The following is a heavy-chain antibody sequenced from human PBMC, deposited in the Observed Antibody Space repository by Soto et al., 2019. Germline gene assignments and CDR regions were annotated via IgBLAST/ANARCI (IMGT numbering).Heavy chain of an antibody. D-gene: IGHD2-21*02. J-gene: IGHJ4*02. CDR1: GYTFTSYD. V-gene: IGHV1-8*01. CDR2: MNPNSGNT. CDR3: AGVYCGGDCVFDY. Sequence: QVQLVQSGAEVKKPGASVKVSCKASGYTFTSYDINWVRQATGQGLEWMGWMNPNSGNTGYAQKFQGRVTMTGNTSISTGYMGLSGVRSEDPAVYYCAGVYCGGDCVFDYWGKGTLVTVSS.